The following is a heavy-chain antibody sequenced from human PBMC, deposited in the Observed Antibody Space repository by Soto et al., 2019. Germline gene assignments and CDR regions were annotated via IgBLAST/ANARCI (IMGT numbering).Heavy chain of an antibody. D-gene: IGHD4-17*01. CDR2: IYYSGST. V-gene: IGHV4-31*03. CDR1: GGSISSGGYY. J-gene: IGHJ6*02. CDR3: AKNGALTHYYYGMDV. Sequence: QVQLQESGPGLVKPSQTLSLTCTVSGGSISSGGYYWSWIRQHPGKGLEWIGYIYYSGSTYYNPSLKSRVTISVDTSKNQFSLKLSSVTAADTAVYYCAKNGALTHYYYGMDVWGQGTTVTVSS.